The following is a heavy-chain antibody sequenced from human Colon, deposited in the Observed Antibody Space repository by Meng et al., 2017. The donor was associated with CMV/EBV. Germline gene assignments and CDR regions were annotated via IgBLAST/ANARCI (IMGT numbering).Heavy chain of an antibody. CDR3: ARGVGESLGWEMGY. V-gene: IGHV3-74*01. Sequence: DSGGGVFRPAGAFSMPSAAYGFTYNTDWMRWVRQGPRKGPVWLSRISGDGGMTRYADSVKGRFTISRDNAKNTLYLQMNSLRVEITAVYYCARGVGESLGWEMGYWGQGTLVTVSS. CDR2: ISGDGGMT. D-gene: IGHD1-26*01. J-gene: IGHJ4*02. CDR1: GFTYNTDW.